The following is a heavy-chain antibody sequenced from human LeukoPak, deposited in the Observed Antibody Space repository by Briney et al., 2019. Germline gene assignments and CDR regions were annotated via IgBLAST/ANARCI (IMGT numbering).Heavy chain of an antibody. Sequence: PGGSLRLSCAASGFTVSSNYMSWVRPAPNKRLEWLSVIYSGGNTYYADSVKGRFTISRDNSMNTLYLQMNNLRVEDTAVYYCACLWGSTTSGTVDYWGQGTLVTVSS. CDR2: IYSGGNT. J-gene: IGHJ4*02. CDR1: GFTVSSNY. D-gene: IGHD1-26*01. V-gene: IGHV3-53*01. CDR3: ACLWGSTTSGTVDY.